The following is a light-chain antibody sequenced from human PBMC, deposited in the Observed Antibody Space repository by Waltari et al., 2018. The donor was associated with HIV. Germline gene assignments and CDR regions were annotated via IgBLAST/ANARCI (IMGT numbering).Light chain of an antibody. CDR1: QGVGSN. V-gene: IGKV3-15*01. J-gene: IGKJ2*01. CDR2: GAA. CDR3: QQYNIRPRGNT. Sequence: DIVMTQSPAILSVSPGERVTLSCRASQGVGSNLAWYQQKVGQAPRLLIYGAATRAAEIPVRFSGSGSGTDFTFTIDSLQSEDFATYYCQQYNIRPRGNTFGQGTKLQIK.